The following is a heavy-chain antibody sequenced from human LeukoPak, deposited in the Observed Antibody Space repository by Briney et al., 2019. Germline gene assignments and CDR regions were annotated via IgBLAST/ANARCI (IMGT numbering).Heavy chain of an antibody. CDR1: GFTFSSYS. J-gene: IGHJ4*02. Sequence: GGSLRLSCAASGFTFSSYSMNWVRQAPGKGLEWVSSISSSSSYIYYADSVKGRFTISRDNAKNSLYLQMNSLRAEDTAVYYCARDKSRQWLPDYWGQGTLVTVSS. D-gene: IGHD3-22*01. V-gene: IGHV3-21*01. CDR2: ISSSSSYI. CDR3: ARDKSRQWLPDY.